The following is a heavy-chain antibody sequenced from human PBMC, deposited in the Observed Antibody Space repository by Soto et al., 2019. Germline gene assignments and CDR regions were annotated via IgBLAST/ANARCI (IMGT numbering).Heavy chain of an antibody. CDR2: ISWNGAAT. CDR3: ANLPLYGSGFDC. CDR1: GFTFDDYA. V-gene: IGHV3-9*01. J-gene: IGHJ4*02. D-gene: IGHD3-10*01. Sequence: EAQLVESGGGLVQPGRSLRLSCVASGFTFDDYAIHWVRQAPGKVLEWVSGISWNGAATGYADSVKGRFTISRDNAKTSLYLQMSSLRTEDTAIYYCANLPLYGSGFDCWGQGTLVTVSS.